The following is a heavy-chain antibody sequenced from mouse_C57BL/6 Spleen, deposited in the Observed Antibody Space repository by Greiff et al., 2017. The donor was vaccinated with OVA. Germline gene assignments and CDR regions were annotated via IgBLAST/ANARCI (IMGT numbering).Heavy chain of an antibody. D-gene: IGHD2-3*01. J-gene: IGHJ1*03. CDR2: INPSNGGT. CDR1: GYTFTSYW. Sequence: QVQLQQPGTELVKPGASVKLSCKASGYTFTSYWMHWVKQRPGQGLEWIGNINPSNGGTNYNEKFKSKATLTVDKSSSTAYMQLSSLTSEDSAVYYCARGGDDGYFRYWYFDVWGTGTTVTVSS. V-gene: IGHV1-53*01. CDR3: ARGGDDGYFRYWYFDV.